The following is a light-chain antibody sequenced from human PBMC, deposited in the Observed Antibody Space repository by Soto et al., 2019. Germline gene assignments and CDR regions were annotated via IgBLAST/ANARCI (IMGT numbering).Light chain of an antibody. CDR2: DVS. CDR1: TSDVGGYNY. V-gene: IGLV2-14*01. Sequence: QSALTQPASVSGSPGQSISISCSGTTSDVGGYNYISWYQQRPGKVPKLIIYDVSYRPSGISNRFSGSKSGNTAFLTIAGLQAEDEADYYCSSYTSSSTLVFGGGTKLTVL. CDR3: SSYTSSSTLV. J-gene: IGLJ2*01.